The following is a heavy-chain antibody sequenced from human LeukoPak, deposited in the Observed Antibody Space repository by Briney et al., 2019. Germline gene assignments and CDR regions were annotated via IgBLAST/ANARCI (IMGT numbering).Heavy chain of an antibody. D-gene: IGHD2-15*01. J-gene: IGHJ3*02. Sequence: ASVKDSCKASGYTFTSFALRWVRQAPGQRLDWMGCISAYTSNTNYALKMQRRVTMTTDTSTSTAYMELRSLRSDDAAVYYGAKCSGGNCYAGDAFDTWGQGTMVTVSS. V-gene: IGHV1-18*01. CDR2: ISAYTSNT. CDR3: AKCSGGNCYAGDAFDT. CDR1: GYTFTSFA.